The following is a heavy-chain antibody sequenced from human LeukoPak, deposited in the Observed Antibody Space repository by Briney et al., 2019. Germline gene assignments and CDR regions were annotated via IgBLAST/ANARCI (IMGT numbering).Heavy chain of an antibody. D-gene: IGHD2-21*02. J-gene: IGHJ4*02. CDR3: AKAYCGGDCYGDYFDY. CDR1: GFTFSSYA. CDR2: MSGSGGST. Sequence: GGSLRLSCAASGFTFSSYAMSWVRQAPGKGLEWVSAMSGSGGSTYYADSVKGRFTISRDNSKNTLYLQMNSLRAEDTAVYDCAKAYCGGDCYGDYFDYWGQGTLVTVSS. V-gene: IGHV3-23*01.